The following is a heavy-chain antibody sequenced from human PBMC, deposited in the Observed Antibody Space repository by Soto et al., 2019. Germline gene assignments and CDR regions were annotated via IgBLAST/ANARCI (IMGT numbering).Heavy chain of an antibody. J-gene: IGHJ6*02. D-gene: IGHD2-2*02. CDR1: GGSISSGDYY. Sequence: QVQLQESGPGLVKPSQTLSLTCTVSGGSISSGDYYWSWIRQPPGKGLEWIGYIYYSGSTYYNPSLKSRVTISVDTSKNQFSLKLSSVTAADTAVYYCASAPYRDYCSSTSCYRYYYGMDVWGQGTTVTVSS. V-gene: IGHV4-30-4*01. CDR2: IYYSGST. CDR3: ASAPYRDYCSSTSCYRYYYGMDV.